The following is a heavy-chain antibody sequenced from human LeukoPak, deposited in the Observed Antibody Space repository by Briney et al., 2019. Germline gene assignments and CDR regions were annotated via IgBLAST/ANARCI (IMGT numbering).Heavy chain of an antibody. V-gene: IGHV4-59*08. CDR3: ARREGSHYSVDI. CDR1: GASLSSYY. D-gene: IGHD5-12*01. J-gene: IGHJ6*02. CDR2: IYYSGVT. Sequence: PSETLSLNCTVSGASLSSYYWSWIRLPPGKGLEWIGSIYYSGVTNFNPSLKRRIAMSVGTSRNLFSLKLSSVTAADTAVYYCARREGSHYSVDIWGQGTTVTVSS.